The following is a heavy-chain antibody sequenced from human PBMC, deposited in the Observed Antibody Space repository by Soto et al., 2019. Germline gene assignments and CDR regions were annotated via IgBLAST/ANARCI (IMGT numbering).Heavy chain of an antibody. Sequence: QVQLVQSGAEVKKPGSSVKVSCKASGDTDTNYVISWVRQAPGQGLEWMGGIFPKFGTTYSAQKLQDRLTITADESTSTVYMKLSSLRLDDTAVYSCEAEMTFGKLSVVWGQGTTVTVSS. V-gene: IGHV1-69*01. CDR2: IFPKFGTT. CDR3: EAEMTFGKLSVV. D-gene: IGHD3-16*02. CDR1: GDTDTNYV. J-gene: IGHJ6*02.